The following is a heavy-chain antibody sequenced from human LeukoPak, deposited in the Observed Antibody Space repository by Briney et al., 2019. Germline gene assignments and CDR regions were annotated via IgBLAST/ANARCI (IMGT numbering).Heavy chain of an antibody. Sequence: GGSLRLSCAASGFTFRSYAMSWVRQTPGKGLEWVSGISSSSSSYIYYADSVKGRFTISRDNAKNSLYLQMNSLRAEDTAVYYCARAYGSGSYYFDYWGQGTLVTVSS. D-gene: IGHD3-10*01. J-gene: IGHJ4*02. V-gene: IGHV3-21*01. CDR3: ARAYGSGSYYFDY. CDR1: GFTFRSYA. CDR2: ISSSSSSYI.